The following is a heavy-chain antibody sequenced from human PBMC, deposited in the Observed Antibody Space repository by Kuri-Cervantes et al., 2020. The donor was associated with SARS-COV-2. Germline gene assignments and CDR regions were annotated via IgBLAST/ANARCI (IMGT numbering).Heavy chain of an antibody. CDR1: GYTFTSYG. CDR3: ARRSGSSVHEDAFGI. J-gene: IGHJ3*02. D-gene: IGHD2-15*01. V-gene: IGHV1-18*01. CDR2: ISAYNGNT. Sequence: ASVKVSCKASGYTFTSYGISWVRQAPGQGLEWMGWISAYNGNTNYAQKLQGRVTMTTDTSTNTAYMELRSLRSDDTAVYYCARRSGSSVHEDAFGIWGQGTMVTVSS.